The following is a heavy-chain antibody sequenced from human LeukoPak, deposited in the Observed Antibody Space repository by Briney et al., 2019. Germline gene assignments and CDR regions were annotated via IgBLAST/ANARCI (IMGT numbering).Heavy chain of an antibody. J-gene: IGHJ4*02. D-gene: IGHD5-18*01. CDR3: AKDLSKSRRGYSYAPFDY. CDR1: GFTFDDYA. V-gene: IGHV3-43*02. CDR2: ISGDGGST. Sequence: GGSLRLSCAASGFTFDDYAMHWVRQASGKGLEWVSLISGDGGSTYYADSVKGRFTISRDNSKNSLYLQMNSLRTEDTALYYCAKDLSKSRRGYSYAPFDYWGQGTLVTVSS.